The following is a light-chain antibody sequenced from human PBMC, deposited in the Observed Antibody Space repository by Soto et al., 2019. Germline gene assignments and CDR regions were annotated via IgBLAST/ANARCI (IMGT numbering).Light chain of an antibody. CDR1: QSVNIN. V-gene: IGKV3-15*01. Sequence: FVLTQSPGTLSLSPGERATFSCRASQSVNINLAWYQQKPGQAPRLLIYGASIRATGIPPRFSGSGSGTEFTLTISSLQSEDFTVYYCQQYNNWPPSFGGGTKVDIK. J-gene: IGKJ4*01. CDR3: QQYNNWPPS. CDR2: GAS.